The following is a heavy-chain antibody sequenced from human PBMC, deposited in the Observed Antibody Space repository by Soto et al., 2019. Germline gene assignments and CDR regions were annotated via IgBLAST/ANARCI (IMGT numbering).Heavy chain of an antibody. J-gene: IGHJ4*02. CDR3: ARAEAVAGPYYFDY. CDR1: GVSFSISA. V-gene: IGHV3-30-3*01. Sequence: HPGGSLRLSCAASGVSFSISAMHWVRQAPGKGLEWVAVISYDGSIKYYADSVKGRFTISRDNSKNTLYLQMNSLRADDTAVYYCARAEAVAGPYYFDYWGQGTLVTV. D-gene: IGHD6-19*01. CDR2: ISYDGSIK.